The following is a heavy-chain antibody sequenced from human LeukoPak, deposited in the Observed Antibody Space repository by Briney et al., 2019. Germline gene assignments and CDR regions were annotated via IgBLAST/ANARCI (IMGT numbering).Heavy chain of an antibody. CDR1: GGSISSYY. J-gene: IGHJ3*02. V-gene: IGHV4-59*01. Sequence: SETLSLTCTVSGGSISSYYWSWIRQPPGKGLGWIGYIYYSGSTNYNPSLKSRVTISVDTSKNQFSLKLSSVTAADTAVYYCARRQAPEKYYDFWSGYSDAFDIWGQGTMVTVSS. D-gene: IGHD3-3*01. CDR3: ARRQAPEKYYDFWSGYSDAFDI. CDR2: IYYSGST.